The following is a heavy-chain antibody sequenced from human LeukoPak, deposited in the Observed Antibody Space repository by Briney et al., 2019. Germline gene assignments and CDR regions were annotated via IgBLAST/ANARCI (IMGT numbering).Heavy chain of an antibody. V-gene: IGHV4-4*07. CDR3: SRERYDSSGYYLDY. CDR2: IYTSGST. CDR1: GGSISSYY. Sequence: SETLSLTCTVSGGSISSYYWSWIRQPAGKGLEWIGRIYTSGSTNYNPSLKSRVTMSVDTSKNQFSLKLSSVTAADTAVYYCSRERYDSSGYYLDYWGRGTLVTVSS. J-gene: IGHJ4*02. D-gene: IGHD3-22*01.